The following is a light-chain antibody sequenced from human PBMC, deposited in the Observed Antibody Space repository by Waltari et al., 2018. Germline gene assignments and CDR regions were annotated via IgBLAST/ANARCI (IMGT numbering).Light chain of an antibody. CDR1: SSDMGGHDA. CDR3: ASYTSANTVV. Sequence: QSALTQPASVSGSPGQSITISCIGTSSDMGGHDAVSWYRQQPGKAPELTIYAVSSRPCATSTRVSGSKSGDTASLTISGLQADDEGDYYCASYTSANTVVFGGGTKLTVL. CDR2: AVS. V-gene: IGLV2-14*01. J-gene: IGLJ3*02.